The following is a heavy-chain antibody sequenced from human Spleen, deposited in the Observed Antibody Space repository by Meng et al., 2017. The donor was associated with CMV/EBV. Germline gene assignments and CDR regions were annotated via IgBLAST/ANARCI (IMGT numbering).Heavy chain of an antibody. CDR2: IRYDGGNK. D-gene: IGHD7-27*01. J-gene: IGHJ4*02. Sequence: GGSLRLSCETSGFTFSSFGMHWVRQAPGKGLQWVAFIRYDGGNKYSADSVKGRFTISRQNAKNSLYLQMNSLRAGDTAIYYCARARLGSHFDYWGQGTLVTVSS. CDR3: ARARLGSHFDY. V-gene: IGHV3-30*02. CDR1: GFTFSSFG.